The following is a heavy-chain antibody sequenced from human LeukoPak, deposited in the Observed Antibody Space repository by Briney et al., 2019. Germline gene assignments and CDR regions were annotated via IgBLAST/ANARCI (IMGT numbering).Heavy chain of an antibody. CDR3: VRDAEGSSWFVISFDY. CDR2: INHIISYI. D-gene: IGHD6-13*01. J-gene: IGHJ4*02. Sequence: GGSLRLSCEASGFTLGSYTMNWVRQVPGKGLEWVSSINHIISYIYYADSVKGRFTISRDNAKNSLYLQMDSLRDEDTAVYYCVRDAEGSSWFVISFDYWGQGMLVTVSS. CDR1: GFTLGSYT. V-gene: IGHV3-21*01.